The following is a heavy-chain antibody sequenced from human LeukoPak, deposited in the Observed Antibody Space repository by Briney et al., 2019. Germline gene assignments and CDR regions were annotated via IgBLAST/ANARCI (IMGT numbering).Heavy chain of an antibody. V-gene: IGHV3-7*01. D-gene: IGHD6-6*01. Sequence: GGSLRLSCAASGFTFSSYGMSWVRQAPGKGLEWVASIKQDGSENYYVDSVKGRFTISRDNAKNSLYLQMNSLRAEDTAVYYCARDLYGAALYWGQGTLVTVSS. J-gene: IGHJ4*02. CDR2: IKQDGSEN. CDR1: GFTFSSYG. CDR3: ARDLYGAALY.